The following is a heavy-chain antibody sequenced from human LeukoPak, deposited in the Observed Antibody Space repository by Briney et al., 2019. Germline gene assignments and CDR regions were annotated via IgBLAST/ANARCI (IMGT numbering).Heavy chain of an antibody. J-gene: IGHJ4*02. CDR1: GFTFSTYS. CDR3: ARGGHAYYDSSGYRYYFDY. D-gene: IGHD3-22*01. Sequence: PGGSLRLSCAASGFTFSTYSMNWVRQAPGKGLEWVSSITSSSSYIYYADSVKGRFTFSRDNAKNSLYLQMNSLRADDTAVYYCARGGHAYYDSSGYRYYFDYWGQGTLVTVSS. CDR2: ITSSSSYI. V-gene: IGHV3-21*01.